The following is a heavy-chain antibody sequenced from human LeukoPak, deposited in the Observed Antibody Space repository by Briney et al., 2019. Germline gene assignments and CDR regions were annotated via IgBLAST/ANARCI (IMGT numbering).Heavy chain of an antibody. CDR3: ARALNSGSYPLPYFDY. J-gene: IGHJ4*02. CDR2: ISAYNGNT. D-gene: IGHD1-26*01. Sequence: ASVKVSCKAAGYTFTSYGISWVRQAPGQGLEWMGWISAYNGNTNYAQKLQGRVTMTTDTSTSTAYMELRSLRSDDTAVYYCARALNSGSYPLPYFDYWGQGTLVTVSS. V-gene: IGHV1-18*01. CDR1: GYTFTSYG.